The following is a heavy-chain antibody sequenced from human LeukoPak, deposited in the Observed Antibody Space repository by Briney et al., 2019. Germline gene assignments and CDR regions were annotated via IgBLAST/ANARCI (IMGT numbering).Heavy chain of an antibody. J-gene: IGHJ4*02. D-gene: IGHD3-3*01. Sequence: ASVKVSCKASGYTFTGYYMHWVRQAPGQGLEWMGWISPNSGGTNCAQKFQGRVTMTRDTSISTAYMELSRLRSDDTAVYYFARAEHVTIFGVVIESNFDYWGQGTLVTVSS. V-gene: IGHV1-2*02. CDR3: ARAEHVTIFGVVIESNFDY. CDR2: ISPNSGGT. CDR1: GYTFTGYY.